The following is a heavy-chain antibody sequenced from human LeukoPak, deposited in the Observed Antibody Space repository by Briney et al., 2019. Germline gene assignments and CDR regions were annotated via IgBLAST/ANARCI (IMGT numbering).Heavy chain of an antibody. V-gene: IGHV3-33*01. D-gene: IGHD4-23*01. CDR1: RFTFKSYG. CDR2: IWYDGSNK. Sequence: GGSLRLSCAASRFTFKSYGMHWVRQAPGKGLEWVAVIWYDGSNKYCADSVKGRFTISRDNSKNTLYLQMNSLRAEDTAVYYCVRDRENSYFEYWGQGTPVTVSS. J-gene: IGHJ4*02. CDR3: VRDRENSYFEY.